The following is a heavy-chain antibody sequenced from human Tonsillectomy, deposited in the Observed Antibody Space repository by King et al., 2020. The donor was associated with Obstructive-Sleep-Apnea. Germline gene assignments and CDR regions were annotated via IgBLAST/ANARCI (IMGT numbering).Heavy chain of an antibody. CDR3: ARITFDDSPYYFAF. V-gene: IGHV2-26*01. D-gene: IGHD2-15*01. CDR2: IFSNDAK. Sequence: TLKESGPVLVKPTETLTLTCTVSGFSLSNARMGVSWVRQPPGKALEWLAHIFSNDAKSYCTSLKSRLTISKDTSKSQVVLTMTNLAPVDTATYYCARITFDDSPYYFAFWGQGTLVTVSS. CDR1: GFSLSNARMG. J-gene: IGHJ4*02.